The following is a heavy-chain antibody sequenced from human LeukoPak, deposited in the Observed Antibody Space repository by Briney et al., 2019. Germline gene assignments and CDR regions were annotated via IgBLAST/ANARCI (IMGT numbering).Heavy chain of an antibody. CDR2: IYYSGST. Sequence: SSETLSLTCTVSGGSISSGGYYWSWIRQHPGKGLEWIGYIYYSGSTYYNPSLKSRVTISVDTSKNQFSLKLSSVTAADTAVYYCARSLRIQLWSKALDYWGQGTLVTVSS. D-gene: IGHD5-18*01. J-gene: IGHJ4*02. CDR1: GGSISSGGYY. CDR3: ARSLRIQLWSKALDY. V-gene: IGHV4-31*03.